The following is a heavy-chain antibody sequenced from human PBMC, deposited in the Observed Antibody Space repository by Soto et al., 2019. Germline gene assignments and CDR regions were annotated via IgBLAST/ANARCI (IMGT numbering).Heavy chain of an antibody. CDR2: IWYDGSNK. J-gene: IGHJ4*02. D-gene: IGHD3-3*01. V-gene: IGHV3-33*01. Sequence: GGSLSLSCAASGFPFSSYGMHWVRQAPGKGLEWVAVIWYDGSNKYYADSVKGRFTISRDNSKNTLYLQMNSLRAEDTAVYYCAREGRFLEWLFVFDYWGQGTLVTVSS. CDR1: GFPFSSYG. CDR3: AREGRFLEWLFVFDY.